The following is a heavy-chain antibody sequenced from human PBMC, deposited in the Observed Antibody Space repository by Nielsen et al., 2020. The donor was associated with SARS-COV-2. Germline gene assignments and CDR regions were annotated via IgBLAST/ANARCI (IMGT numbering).Heavy chain of an antibody. CDR3: ARGISSGWYQPFDY. D-gene: IGHD6-19*01. CDR2: INWNGGST. Sequence: GGSLRLSCAASGFTFDDYGMSWVRQAPGKGLEWVSGINWNGGSTGYADSVKGRFTISRDNAKNSLYLQMNSLRAEDTALYYCARGISSGWYQPFDYWGQGTLVTVSS. J-gene: IGHJ4*02. V-gene: IGHV3-20*04. CDR1: GFTFDDYG.